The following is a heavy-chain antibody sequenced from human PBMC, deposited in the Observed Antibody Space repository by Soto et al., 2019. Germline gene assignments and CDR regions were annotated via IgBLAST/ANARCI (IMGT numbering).Heavy chain of an antibody. V-gene: IGHV3-7*01. D-gene: IGHD5-18*01. CDR1: GFTFRNYW. CDR2: TNQDGRER. Sequence: EVQLVESGGGLVQPGGSLRLSCVASGFTFRNYWMSWLRQAPGKGLEWVANTNQDGRERYSVDSVKGRFTISRDNAKKTMHLQMTSLRAEDTAVYYCARDGPGYSPDWGQGNLVTVSS. J-gene: IGHJ4*02. CDR3: ARDGPGYSPD.